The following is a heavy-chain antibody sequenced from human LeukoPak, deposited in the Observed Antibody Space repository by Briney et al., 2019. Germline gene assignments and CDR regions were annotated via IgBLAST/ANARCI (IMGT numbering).Heavy chain of an antibody. CDR3: ATEAPRSYRFDY. Sequence: GASVKVSCKASGNIFTNYHTHWVRLAPGRGLEWMGAVYTDGGTITNTRSFQHGRVTMTRDVSTRTVYMELSSLSSEDTAVYYCATEAPRSYRFDYWGQEILVTVSS. CDR1: GNIFTNYH. D-gene: IGHD3-10*01. CDR2: VYTDGGTI. J-gene: IGHJ4*02. V-gene: IGHV1-46*01.